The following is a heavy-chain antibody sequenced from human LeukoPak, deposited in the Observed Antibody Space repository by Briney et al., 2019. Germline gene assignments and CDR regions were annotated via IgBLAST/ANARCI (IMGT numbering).Heavy chain of an antibody. J-gene: IGHJ4*02. CDR1: GFTFSRYG. CDR3: AKDPTRHSTGAYYFDY. D-gene: IGHD2-8*02. CDR2: ISYGGADK. V-gene: IGHV3-30*18. Sequence: GGSLRLSCAAFGFTFSRYGMHWVRQAPGKGLEWMAFISYGGADKYFSDSVKGRFTISRDNSKNTLYLQMNSLRAEDTAVYYCAKDPTRHSTGAYYFDYWGQGTLVTVSS.